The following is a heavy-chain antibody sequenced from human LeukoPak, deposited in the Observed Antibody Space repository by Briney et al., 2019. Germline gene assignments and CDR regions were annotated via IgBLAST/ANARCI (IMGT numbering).Heavy chain of an antibody. CDR3: ARGGEYSSSWVRYYFDY. J-gene: IGHJ4*02. CDR2: IYSGGST. V-gene: IGHV3-53*04. D-gene: IGHD6-6*01. Sequence: GGSLRLSCAASGFTLSSNYMSWVRRAPGQGLEWGSVIYSGGSTYYPDSVKGRFTISRHNSKNTLYLQMNSLRAEDTAVYYCARGGEYSSSWVRYYFDYWGQGTLVTVS. CDR1: GFTLSSNY.